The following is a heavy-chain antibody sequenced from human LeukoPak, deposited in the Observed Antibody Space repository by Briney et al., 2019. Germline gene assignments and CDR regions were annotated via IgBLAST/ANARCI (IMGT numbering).Heavy chain of an antibody. V-gene: IGHV4-39*07. CDR3: ARDSMVRGVITTRWFDP. D-gene: IGHD3-10*01. J-gene: IGHJ5*02. Sequence: PSETLSLTCTVSGGSISSSAYYWGWIRRPPGKGLEWIGSIHSSGSTYYNPSLKSRATISVDTSKNQFSLKLTSMTAADTAVYYCARDSMVRGVITTRWFDPWGQGTLVTVSS. CDR1: GGSISSSAYY. CDR2: IHSSGST.